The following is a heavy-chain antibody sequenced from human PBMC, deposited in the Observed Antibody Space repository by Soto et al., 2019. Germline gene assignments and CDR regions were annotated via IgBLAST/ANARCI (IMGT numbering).Heavy chain of an antibody. CDR2: INPSSGGP. D-gene: IGHD1-20*01. CDR3: ARYRRATAVIGTKDSMDV. Sequence: PSVKDSYQASRYTFTTYYIHCVPQAPGRGLEWMGWINPSSGGPNYAQRVQGCVTMTRDTSISTAYMELNRLKSSDTAVYYSARYRRATAVIGTKDSMDVWGQGTRVTVSS. J-gene: IGHJ6*02. V-gene: IGHV1-2*04. CDR1: RYTFTTYY.